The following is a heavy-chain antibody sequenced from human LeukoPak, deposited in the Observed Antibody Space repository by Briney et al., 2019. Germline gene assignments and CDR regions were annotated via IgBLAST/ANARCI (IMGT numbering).Heavy chain of an antibody. CDR2: IKQGGSDK. J-gene: IGHJ4*02. V-gene: IGHV3-7*01. Sequence: GGSLRLSCAASGFTFTNYFMTWVRQAPGTGLEWVALIKQGGSDKYYVDSVKGRFTISRDNAKNLLFLQMNSQRVDDTAVYYCARGAALNWNSGGIDYWGQGTLVTVSS. CDR3: ARGAALNWNSGGIDY. CDR1: GFTFTNYF. D-gene: IGHD1-1*01.